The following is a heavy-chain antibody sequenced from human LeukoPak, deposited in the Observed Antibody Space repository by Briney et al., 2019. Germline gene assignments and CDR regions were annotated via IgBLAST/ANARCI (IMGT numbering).Heavy chain of an antibody. Sequence: KPSETLSLTCTVSGGSISSSSYYWGWIRQPPGKGLEWIGSIYYSGSTYYNPSLKSRVTISVDTSKNQFSLKLSSVTAADTAVYYCARENYYDSSGYYRLSPFHYYYYYYMDVWGKGTTVTISS. CDR1: GGSISSSSYY. D-gene: IGHD3-22*01. CDR2: IYYSGST. J-gene: IGHJ6*03. CDR3: ARENYYDSSGYYRLSPFHYYYYYYMDV. V-gene: IGHV4-39*02.